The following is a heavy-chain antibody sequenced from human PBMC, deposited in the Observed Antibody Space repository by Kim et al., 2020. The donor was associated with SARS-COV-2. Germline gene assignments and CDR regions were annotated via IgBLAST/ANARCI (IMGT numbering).Heavy chain of an antibody. V-gene: IGHV1-69*01. D-gene: IGHD6-13*01. Sequence: GTANYAQKFQGRVTITADESTSTAYMELSSLGSEDTAVYYCARLRCWYVNWGQGTLVTVSS. J-gene: IGHJ4*02. CDR3: ARLRCWYVN. CDR2: GTA.